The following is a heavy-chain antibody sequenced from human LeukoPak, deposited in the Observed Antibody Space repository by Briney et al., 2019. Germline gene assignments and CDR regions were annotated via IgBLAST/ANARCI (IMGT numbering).Heavy chain of an antibody. D-gene: IGHD5-24*01. J-gene: IGHJ6*03. Sequence: PSETLSLTCTVYGGSFSGYYWSWIRQPPGKGLEWIGEINHSGNSNYKSSLKSRVTISVDTSKKQFSLRLRSVTAADTAVYYCARSKGDGFPPFYYMDVWGKGTTVTVSS. V-gene: IGHV4-34*01. CDR1: GGSFSGYY. CDR2: INHSGNS. CDR3: ARSKGDGFPPFYYMDV.